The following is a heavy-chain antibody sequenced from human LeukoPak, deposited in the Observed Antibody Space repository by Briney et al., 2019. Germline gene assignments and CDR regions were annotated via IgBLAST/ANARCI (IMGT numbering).Heavy chain of an antibody. J-gene: IGHJ4*02. Sequence: PSETLSLTCAVSGYSISSGYYWGWIRQPPGEGLEWIGSIYHSGSTYYNPSLKSRVTISVDTSKNQFSLKLSSVTAADTAVYYCARHRALRRNLDYWGQGTLVTVSS. CDR3: ARHRALRRNLDY. CDR2: IYHSGST. V-gene: IGHV4-38-2*01. CDR1: GYSISSGYY.